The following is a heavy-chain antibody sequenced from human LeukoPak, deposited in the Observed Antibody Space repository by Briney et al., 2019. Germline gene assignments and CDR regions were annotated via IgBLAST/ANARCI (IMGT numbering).Heavy chain of an antibody. CDR3: ARVRAVRYYYYYMDV. V-gene: IGHV4-39*07. CDR1: GGSISSSSYY. J-gene: IGHJ6*03. CDR2: IYYSGST. Sequence: SETLSLTCTVSGGSISSSSYYWGWIRQPPGKGLEWIGSIYYSGSTYYNPSLKSRVTISVDTSKNQFSLKLSSVTAADTAVYYCARVRAVRYYYYYMDVWGKGTTVTVSS.